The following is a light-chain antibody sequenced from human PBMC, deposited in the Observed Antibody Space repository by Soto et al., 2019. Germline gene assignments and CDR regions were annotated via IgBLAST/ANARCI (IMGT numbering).Light chain of an antibody. Sequence: EIVLTQSPGTLSLSPGESATLSCRASQSISSTFVAWYQQKPGQAPRLLIYAASSRATGIPDRISGSGSGTDYTLTISRLEPEDFALYYCQQYTSSPRAFGQGTKVEIK. J-gene: IGKJ1*01. V-gene: IGKV3-20*01. CDR3: QQYTSSPRA. CDR1: QSISSTF. CDR2: AAS.